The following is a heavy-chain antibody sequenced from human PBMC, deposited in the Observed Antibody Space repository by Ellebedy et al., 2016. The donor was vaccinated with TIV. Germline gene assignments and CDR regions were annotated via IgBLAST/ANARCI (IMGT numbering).Heavy chain of an antibody. CDR3: ARGHNAGLDC. J-gene: IGHJ4*02. Sequence: PGGSLRLSCAASGFTFTDHWMHWVRQAPGEGLVWVSRVSWDGTTTHYADSVTGRFTISRDNAKNTLYLQMNSMRSEDTGVYYCARGHNAGLDCWGQGTLVTVSS. CDR1: GFTFTDHW. CDR2: VSWDGTTT. D-gene: IGHD6-13*01. V-gene: IGHV3-74*01.